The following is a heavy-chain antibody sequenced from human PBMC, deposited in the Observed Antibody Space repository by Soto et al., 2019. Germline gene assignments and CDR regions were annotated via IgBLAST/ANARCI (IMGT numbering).Heavy chain of an antibody. CDR1: GGSISSYY. D-gene: IGHD6-13*01. CDR3: ARERSSWYPDDYYYYMDV. V-gene: IGHV4-59*01. J-gene: IGHJ6*03. Sequence: SETLSLTCTVSGGSISSYYWSWIRQPPGKGLEWIGYIYYSGSTNYNPSLKSRVTISVDTSKNQFSLKLSSVTAADTAVYYCARERSSWYPDDYYYYMDVWGKGTTVTVSS. CDR2: IYYSGST.